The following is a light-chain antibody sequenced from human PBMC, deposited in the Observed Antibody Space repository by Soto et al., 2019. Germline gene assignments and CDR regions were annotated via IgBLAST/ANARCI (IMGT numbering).Light chain of an antibody. Sequence: EIVLTQSPGTLSFSPGERATLTCRASQSVSSSYLAWFQQKPGQAPRLLIYGASSRATGIPDRFSGSGSGTDFTLTISRLEPDDFAVYYCQQYGNAPFTFGPVTKVDIK. V-gene: IGKV3-20*01. J-gene: IGKJ3*01. CDR1: QSVSSSY. CDR3: QQYGNAPFT. CDR2: GAS.